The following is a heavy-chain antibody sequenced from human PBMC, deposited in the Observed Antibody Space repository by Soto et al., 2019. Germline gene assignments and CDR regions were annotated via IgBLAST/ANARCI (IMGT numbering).Heavy chain of an antibody. V-gene: IGHV4-4*01. J-gene: IGHJ5*01. CDR2: IKHTGDA. Sequence: QVHLQESGPGLVMPTETLSLTCAVSGDSIKTESWWSWLRQLPGTGLEWIGEIKHTGDANANPALRSRVSMSVDRTKNQFFLNLRSVSAAETAVYFCAREGRLHWFESWGQGTLVTVSS. CDR3: AREGRLHWFES. CDR1: GDSIKTESW.